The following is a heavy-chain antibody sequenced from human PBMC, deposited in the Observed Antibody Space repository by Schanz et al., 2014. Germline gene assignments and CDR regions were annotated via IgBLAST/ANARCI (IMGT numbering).Heavy chain of an antibody. D-gene: IGHD2-2*01. Sequence: QVHLVQSGAEVKKPGASVKVSCKASGYNITSNDVTWVRQATGQGLEFMGWISTFRNEDTNSAQRFQGRLTMTTDTSTSTAYMELRSLRSDDTAVYYCARDRRRYCSTASCLHDNWFDPWGQGTLVIVSS. CDR3: ARDRRRYCSTASCLHDNWFDP. CDR1: GYNITSND. V-gene: IGHV1-18*01. J-gene: IGHJ5*02. CDR2: ISTFRNEDT.